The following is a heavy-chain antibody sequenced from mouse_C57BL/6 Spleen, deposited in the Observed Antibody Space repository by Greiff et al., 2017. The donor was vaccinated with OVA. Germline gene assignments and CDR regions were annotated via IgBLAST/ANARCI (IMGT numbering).Heavy chain of an antibody. D-gene: IGHD2-2*01. V-gene: IGHV3-6*01. CDR2: ISYDGSN. CDR1: GYSITSGYY. Sequence: EVKLQESGPGLVKPSQSLSLTCSVTGYSITSGYYWNWIRQFPGNKLEWMGYISYDGSNNYNPSLKHRISITPDTSKNQFFLKLNSVTTEDTATYYCARERGYGYDGGLAYWGQGTLVTVSA. CDR3: ARERGYGYDGGLAY. J-gene: IGHJ3*01.